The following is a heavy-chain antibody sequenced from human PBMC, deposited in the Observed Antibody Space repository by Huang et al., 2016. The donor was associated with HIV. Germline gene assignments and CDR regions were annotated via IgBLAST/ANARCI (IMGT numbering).Heavy chain of an antibody. V-gene: IGHV3-30*02. J-gene: IGHJ4*02. CDR1: GFTFSTYG. CDR3: ARGYGTDY. D-gene: IGHD5-18*01. Sequence: QVQLVESGGGVVQPGGSLRLTCAASGFTFSTYGMHGVRQAPGKGLEWLAFIRSDGSNEYYADSLKGRFTISRDNSKKTLYLQMNRLRVEDTAVYYCARGYGTDYWGQGILVTVSS. CDR2: IRSDGSNE.